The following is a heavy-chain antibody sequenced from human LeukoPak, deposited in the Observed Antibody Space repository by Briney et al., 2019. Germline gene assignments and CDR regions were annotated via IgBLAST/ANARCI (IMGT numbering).Heavy chain of an antibody. V-gene: IGHV3-48*03. CDR2: ISSSGSTI. CDR1: GFTFSSYE. J-gene: IGHJ5*02. CDR3: ARMTGYYRNWFDP. Sequence: GGSLGLSCAASGFTFSSYEMNWVRQAPGKGLEWVSYISSSGSTIYYADSVKGRFTISRDNAKNSLYLQMNSLRAEDTAVYYCARMTGYYRNWFDPWGQGTLVTVSS. D-gene: IGHD3-9*01.